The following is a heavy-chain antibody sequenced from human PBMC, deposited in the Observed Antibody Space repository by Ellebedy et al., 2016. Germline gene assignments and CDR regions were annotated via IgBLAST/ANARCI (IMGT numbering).Heavy chain of an antibody. V-gene: IGHV5-51*01. CDR1: GYSFTSYW. CDR2: IYPGDSDT. D-gene: IGHD4-17*01. CDR3: ARQDGDYVIPHFDY. Sequence: GGSLRLXXKGSGYSFTSYWIGWVRQMPGKGLEWMGIIYPGDSDTRYSPSFQGQVTISADKSISTAYLQWSSLKASDTAMYYCARQDGDYVIPHFDYWGQGTLVTVSS. J-gene: IGHJ4*02.